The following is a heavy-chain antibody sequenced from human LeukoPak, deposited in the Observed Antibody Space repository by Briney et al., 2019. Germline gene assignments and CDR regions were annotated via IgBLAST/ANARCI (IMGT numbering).Heavy chain of an antibody. Sequence: SETLSLTCTDSGGSVSSGNYCWSWIRQPPGKELEWIGYIYYSGSTNYNPALKSRVTISVDTSKNQFSLKLSSVTAADTAAYYCARRRAEGGSNGHYNWFDPWGQGILVTVSS. J-gene: IGHJ5*02. CDR1: GGSVSSGNYC. D-gene: IGHD6-13*01. V-gene: IGHV4-61*01. CDR3: ARRRAEGGSNGHYNWFDP. CDR2: IYYSGST.